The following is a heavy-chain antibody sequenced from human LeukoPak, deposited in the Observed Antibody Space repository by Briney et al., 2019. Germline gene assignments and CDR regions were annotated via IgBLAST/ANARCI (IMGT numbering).Heavy chain of an antibody. J-gene: IGHJ4*02. V-gene: IGHV1-46*02. CDR1: GYTFNNHY. D-gene: IGHD6-19*01. Sequence: ASVTVSCKASGYTFNNHYMYWVRQAPGQGLEWMGVINPSGGSTSYAQKFQGRVTMTRDTSTRTVYMEVNSLRSEDTAVYYCARQGTYSSAIGMGYWGQGTLVTVSS. CDR2: INPSGGST. CDR3: ARQGTYSSAIGMGY.